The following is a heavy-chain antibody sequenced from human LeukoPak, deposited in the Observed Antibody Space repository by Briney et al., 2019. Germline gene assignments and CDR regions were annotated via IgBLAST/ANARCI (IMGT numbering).Heavy chain of an antibody. D-gene: IGHD6-19*01. CDR1: GYILTSYN. CDR2: INPSGGST. J-gene: IGHJ4*02. CDR3: ARFAVHRRITVPGQFGLDY. V-gene: IGHV1-46*01. Sequence: GASVKVSCKASGYILTSYNIYWVRQAPGQGLEWMGIINPSGGSTNYAQKFQGRVTMTRDTSTRTVYMELSSLRSEDTAVYYCARFAVHRRITVPGQFGLDYWGQGTLVSVSS.